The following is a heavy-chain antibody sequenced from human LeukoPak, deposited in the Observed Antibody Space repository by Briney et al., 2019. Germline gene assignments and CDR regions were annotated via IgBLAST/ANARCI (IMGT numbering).Heavy chain of an antibody. Sequence: PGGSLRLSCAASGFTFSSYAMTWVRQAPGKGLEWVSGIRGSGGSTYYADSVKGRFTISRDNSKNTLYLQMNGLRAEDTAVYFCATAGGDLWSGYSSTWGQGTLVTVSS. CDR1: GFTFSSYA. J-gene: IGHJ4*02. D-gene: IGHD3-3*01. CDR3: ATAGGDLWSGYSST. CDR2: IRGSGGST. V-gene: IGHV3-23*01.